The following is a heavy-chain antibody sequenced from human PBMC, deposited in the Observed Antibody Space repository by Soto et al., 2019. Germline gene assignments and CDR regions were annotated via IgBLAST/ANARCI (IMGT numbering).Heavy chain of an antibody. CDR2: ISGSGGST. J-gene: IGHJ6*02. CDR3: AKGGYSSSPPYYGMDV. Sequence: GGSLRLSCAASGFTFSSYAMSWVRQAPGKGLEWVSAISGSGGSTYYADSVKGRFTISRDNSKNTLYLQMNSLRAEDTAVYYCAKGGYSSSPPYYGMDVWGQGTTVTVSS. CDR1: GFTFSSYA. V-gene: IGHV3-23*01. D-gene: IGHD6-6*01.